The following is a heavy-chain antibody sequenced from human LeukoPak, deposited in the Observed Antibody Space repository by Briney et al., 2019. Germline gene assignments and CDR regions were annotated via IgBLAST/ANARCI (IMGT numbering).Heavy chain of an antibody. V-gene: IGHV4-59*01. CDR3: ARGGYQMLVGWFDP. CDR2: ISYSGST. Sequence: SETLSLTCTVSGGSIRTYYWSWIRQPPGKGLEWIGYISYSGSTNYNPSLKSRVTISMDTSKNQFSLKLSSVTAGDTAVYYCARGGYQMLVGWFDPWGQGTLVTVSS. CDR1: GGSIRTYY. J-gene: IGHJ5*02. D-gene: IGHD2-2*01.